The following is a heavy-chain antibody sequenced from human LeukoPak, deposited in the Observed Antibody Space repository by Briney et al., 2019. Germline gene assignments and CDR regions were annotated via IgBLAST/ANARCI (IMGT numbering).Heavy chain of an antibody. D-gene: IGHD1-14*01. V-gene: IGHV1-2*02. CDR2: INPNSGGT. J-gene: IGHJ6*03. CDR1: GYTLTDYY. Sequence: ASVKVSCKASGYTLTDYYMHGVRQTPGQGLEWMGWINPNSGGTNYAQKFQGRVTMTRDTSISTAYMELSRLRSDDTALYYCARGSANHYYMDVWGKGTTVTVSS. CDR3: ARGSANHYYMDV.